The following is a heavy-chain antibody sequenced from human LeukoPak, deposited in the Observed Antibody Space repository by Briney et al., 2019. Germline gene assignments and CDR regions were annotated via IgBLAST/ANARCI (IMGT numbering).Heavy chain of an antibody. Sequence: PGGSLRLSCAASGFTFSSYGMHWVRQAPGKGLEWVAVIWYDGSNKYYADSVKGRFTISRDNSKNTLYLQMNSPRAEDTAVYYCARESYGGKGEYYFDYWGQGTLVTVSS. D-gene: IGHD4-23*01. CDR2: IWYDGSNK. J-gene: IGHJ4*02. CDR3: ARESYGGKGEYYFDY. CDR1: GFTFSSYG. V-gene: IGHV3-33*01.